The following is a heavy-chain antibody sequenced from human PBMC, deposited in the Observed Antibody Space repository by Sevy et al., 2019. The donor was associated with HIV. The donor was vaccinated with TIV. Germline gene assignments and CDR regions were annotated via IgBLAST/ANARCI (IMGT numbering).Heavy chain of an antibody. V-gene: IGHV3-33*01. CDR1: GFPFSDYG. J-gene: IGHJ4*02. CDR3: ARDVRGEGIRPGDLDY. CDR2: IWNDGSNK. D-gene: IGHD3-10*02. Sequence: GGSLRLSCAASGFPFSDYGMQWVRQAPGKGLEWVAVIWNDGSNKYYADSVKGRFTTSRDNSSNTLYLQMNSLRAEDTAVYYCARDVRGEGIRPGDLDYWGQGTLVTVSS.